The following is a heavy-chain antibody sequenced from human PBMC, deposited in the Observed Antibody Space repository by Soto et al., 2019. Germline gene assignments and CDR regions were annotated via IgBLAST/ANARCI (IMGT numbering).Heavy chain of an antibody. D-gene: IGHD2-2*01. CDR3: SIGSWSAETFDV. J-gene: IGHJ3*01. V-gene: IGHV1-69*02. CDR1: GGTFNTYT. Sequence: QVHLTQSGAEVKKPGSSVKVSCKAAGGTFNTYTLFWVRQAPGHGLEWMGRIIPMLTVTNSAQKFQDRLTLTWDKSTGTAFMELTSLRSDDTAVYYCSIGSWSAETFDVWGQGTMVTVSS. CDR2: IIPMLTVT.